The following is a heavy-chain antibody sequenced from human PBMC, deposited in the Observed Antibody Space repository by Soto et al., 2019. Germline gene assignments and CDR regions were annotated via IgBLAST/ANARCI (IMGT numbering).Heavy chain of an antibody. CDR1: GFAFSTYS. V-gene: IGHV3-48*02. D-gene: IGHD2-8*01. J-gene: IGHJ5*02. CDR3: ARDNGMAGSFDP. Sequence: GGSLILSCAASGFAFSTYSMNWGRQAPGKGLEWVSYISFSSTTIFYADSVRGRFTISRDNAKNSLYLQMNTLRDEDTAVYYCARDNGMAGSFDPWGQGTLVTVSS. CDR2: ISFSSTTI.